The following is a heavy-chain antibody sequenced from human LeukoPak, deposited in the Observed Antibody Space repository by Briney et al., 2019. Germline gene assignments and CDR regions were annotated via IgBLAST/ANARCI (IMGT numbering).Heavy chain of an antibody. D-gene: IGHD4-17*01. CDR1: GITFSSYA. CDR2: ISGSGGST. V-gene: IGHV3-23*01. Sequence: GGSLRLSCAASGITFSSYAMSWVRQAPGKGLEWVSAISGSGGSTYYADSVKGRFTISRDNSKNTLYLQMNSLRAEDTAVYYCARSTVTTLDYYYYYGMDVWGQGTTVTVSS. CDR3: ARSTVTTLDYYYYYGMDV. J-gene: IGHJ6*02.